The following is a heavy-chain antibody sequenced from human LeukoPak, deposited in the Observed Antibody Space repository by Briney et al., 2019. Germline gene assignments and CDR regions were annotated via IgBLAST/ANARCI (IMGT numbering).Heavy chain of an antibody. CDR3: ARSIVGATRGAFDI. V-gene: IGHV3-23*01. Sequence: GASLRLSCAASGFTFSSYAMSWVRQAPGKGLGWVSAISGSGGSTYYADSVKGRFTISRDNSKNTLYLQMNSLRAEDTAVYYCARSIVGATRGAFDIWGQGTMVTVSS. J-gene: IGHJ3*02. D-gene: IGHD1-26*01. CDR2: ISGSGGST. CDR1: GFTFSSYA.